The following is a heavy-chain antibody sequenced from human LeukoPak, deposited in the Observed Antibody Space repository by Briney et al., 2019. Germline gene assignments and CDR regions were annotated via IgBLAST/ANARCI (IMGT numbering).Heavy chain of an antibody. V-gene: IGHV4-59*01. D-gene: IGHD2-2*01. CDR3: ARDRPAANWFDP. CDR1: GGSISSYY. CDR2: IYYSGST. Sequence: PSETLSLTCTVSGGSISSYYWSWIQQPPGKGLEWIGYIYYSGSTNYNPSLKSRVTISVDTSKNQFSLKLSSVTAADTAVYYCARDRPAANWFDPWGQGTLVTVSS. J-gene: IGHJ5*02.